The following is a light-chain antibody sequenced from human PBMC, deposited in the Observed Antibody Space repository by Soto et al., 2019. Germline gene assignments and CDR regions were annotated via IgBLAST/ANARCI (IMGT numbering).Light chain of an antibody. CDR3: HQYGSTPFT. CDR1: QSVSTNY. V-gene: IGKV3-20*01. J-gene: IGKJ3*01. CDR2: GAS. Sequence: EIVLTQSPGTLSLSPGDRATLSCRASQSVSTNYLAWYQQSLGQAPRLLIYGASSRATGIPDRFSGNGSGPDFTLTISRLEPEDFAVYYCHQYGSTPFTFGPGTKVDIK.